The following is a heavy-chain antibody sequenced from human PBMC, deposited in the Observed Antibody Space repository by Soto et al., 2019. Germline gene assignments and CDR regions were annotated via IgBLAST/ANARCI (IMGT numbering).Heavy chain of an antibody. Sequence: EVQLVESGGGLVQPGGSLRLSCAASGFTFRNYWMDWVRQAPGKGLEWVANIKQDGSAMYYVDSVKGRFTISRDNDKNSLYLQMNSLRVEDTAVYYCASALAAPGGFWGQGTLVTVSS. J-gene: IGHJ1*01. D-gene: IGHD6-13*01. CDR3: ASALAAPGGF. CDR1: GFTFRNYW. CDR2: IKQDGSAM. V-gene: IGHV3-7*01.